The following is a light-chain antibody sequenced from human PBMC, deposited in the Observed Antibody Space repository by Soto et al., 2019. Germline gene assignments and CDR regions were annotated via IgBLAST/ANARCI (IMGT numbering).Light chain of an antibody. CDR3: QQYESTPPS. Sequence: DIVMTQSPDSLAVSLGERATINCKSSQSALYSSNNKNYLAWYQQRPGQPPKLLIYWSSTRESGGPDRFSGSGSGTDCTLSITSLQAEAGAVYYCQQYESTPPSFGQGTKLEIK. J-gene: IGKJ2*01. CDR2: WSS. V-gene: IGKV4-1*01. CDR1: QSALYSSNNKNY.